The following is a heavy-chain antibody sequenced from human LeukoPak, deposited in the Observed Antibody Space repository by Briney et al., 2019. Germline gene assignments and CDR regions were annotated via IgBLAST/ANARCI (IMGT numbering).Heavy chain of an antibody. CDR1: GFTFSSYA. J-gene: IGHJ3*02. CDR3: ARSGRGGAFDI. D-gene: IGHD1-26*01. CDR2: ISGSGGGT. V-gene: IGHV3-23*01. Sequence: PGRSLRLSCAASGFTFSSYAMHWVRQAPGKGLEWVSAISGSGGGTYYADSVKGRFTISRDNAKNTLYLQMNGLRAEDTAVYYCARSGRGGAFDIWGQGTMVTVSS.